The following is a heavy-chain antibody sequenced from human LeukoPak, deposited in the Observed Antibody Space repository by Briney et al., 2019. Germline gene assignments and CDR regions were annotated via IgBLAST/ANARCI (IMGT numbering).Heavy chain of an antibody. D-gene: IGHD2-21*02. CDR1: GFTFTNYG. CDR3: ARGSGDPDY. CDR2: INPDGSEK. V-gene: IGHV3-7*01. J-gene: IGHJ4*02. Sequence: GGSLRLSCAASGFTFTNYGVSWVRQAPGKGLEWVANINPDGSEKYYVDSVKGRFTISRDNAKNSLYLQMNSLRAEDTAVYYCARGSGDPDYWGQGTLVTVSS.